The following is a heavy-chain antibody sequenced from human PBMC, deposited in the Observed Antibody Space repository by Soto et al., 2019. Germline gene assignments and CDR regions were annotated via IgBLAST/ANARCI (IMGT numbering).Heavy chain of an antibody. J-gene: IGHJ4*02. CDR3: ARGSWYNWNLYDY. Sequence: GGSLRLSCAASGFTFTRYSMNWVRQAPGKGLEWVSSISSTTNYIYYGDSMKGRFTISRDNSKNTLYLQMNSLRAEDTALYYCARGSWYNWNLYDYWGQGTLVTVSS. CDR1: GFTFTRYS. D-gene: IGHD1-7*01. CDR2: ISSTTNYI. V-gene: IGHV3-21*01.